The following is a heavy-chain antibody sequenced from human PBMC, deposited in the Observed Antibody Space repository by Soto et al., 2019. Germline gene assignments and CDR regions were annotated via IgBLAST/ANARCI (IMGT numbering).Heavy chain of an antibody. J-gene: IGHJ3*02. D-gene: IGHD2-15*01. CDR1: GFTFSSYG. V-gene: IGHV3-30*18. CDR2: ISYDGSNK. Sequence: QVQLVESGGGVVQPGRSLRLSCAASGFTFSSYGMHWVRQAPGKGLEWVAVISYDGSNKYYADSVKGRFTISRDNSKNTLYLQMNSLRAEDTDVYYCAKDRGGRGAFDIWGQGTMVTVSS. CDR3: AKDRGGRGAFDI.